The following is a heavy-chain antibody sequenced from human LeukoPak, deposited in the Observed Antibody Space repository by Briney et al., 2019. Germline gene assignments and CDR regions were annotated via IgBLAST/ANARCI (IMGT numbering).Heavy chain of an antibody. CDR2: IYHSGST. V-gene: IGHV4-38-2*02. D-gene: IGHD3-22*01. J-gene: IGHJ4*02. Sequence: PSETLSLTCTVSGYSISSGYYWGWIRQPPGKGLEWIGTIYHSGSTYYNPSLKSRVTISVDRSKNQFSLKLSSVTAADTAVYYCARRKGYDSSGYTPENFDYWGQGTLVTVSS. CDR3: ARRKGYDSSGYTPENFDY. CDR1: GYSISSGYY.